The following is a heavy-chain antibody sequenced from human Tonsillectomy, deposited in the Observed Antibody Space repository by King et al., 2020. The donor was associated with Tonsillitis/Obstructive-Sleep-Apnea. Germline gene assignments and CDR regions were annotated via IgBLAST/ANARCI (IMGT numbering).Heavy chain of an antibody. CDR3: ARVNSQYCSSTRCYQRHYYYYGMDV. V-gene: IGHV3-7*03. D-gene: IGHD2-2*01. CDR2: IKQDGSEK. J-gene: IGHJ6*02. Sequence: VQLVESGGGLVQPGGSLRLSCAASGFTFSSYWMSWVRQAPGKGLEWVANIKQDGSEKYYVDSVKGRFTISRDNAKNSLYLQMNSLRAEDTAVYYCARVNSQYCSSTRCYQRHYYYYGMDVWGQGTTVTVSS. CDR1: GFTFSSYW.